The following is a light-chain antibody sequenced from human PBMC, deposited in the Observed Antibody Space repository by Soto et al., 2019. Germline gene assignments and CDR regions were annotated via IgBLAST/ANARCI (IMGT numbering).Light chain of an antibody. CDR2: GAS. Sequence: IGLTQSPGTLSLSPGERATLSCRASQSVSSSYLAWYQQKPGQAPRLLIYGASTRATGIPVRFSGSGSGTEFTLTITSLQFEDFAVYYCQEYNAWRPITFGGGTKVDI. CDR1: QSVSSSY. CDR3: QEYNAWRPIT. V-gene: IGKV3-15*01. J-gene: IGKJ4*01.